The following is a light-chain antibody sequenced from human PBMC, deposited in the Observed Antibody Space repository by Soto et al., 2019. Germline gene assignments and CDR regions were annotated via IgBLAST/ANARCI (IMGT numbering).Light chain of an antibody. CDR1: QSISSW. V-gene: IGKV1-5*01. Sequence: DIQMTQSPSTLSASVGDRVTITCRASQSISSWLAWYQQKPGKAPKLLIYDASSLESGVPSRFRGSGSGTEFTLTISSLQPDDFATYYCQQYNRYSPERTFGQGTKVEIK. J-gene: IGKJ1*01. CDR3: QQYNRYSPERT. CDR2: DAS.